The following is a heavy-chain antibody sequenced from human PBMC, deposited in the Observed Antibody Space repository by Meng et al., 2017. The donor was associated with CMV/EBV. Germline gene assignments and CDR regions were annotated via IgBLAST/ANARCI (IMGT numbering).Heavy chain of an antibody. Sequence: QVALQEAGPGLVKPSETLSLPCTVSGGSISSYYWSWIRQPAGKGLEWIGRIYTSGSTNYNPSLKSRVTMSVDTSKNQFSLKLSSVTAADTAVYYCARHGDTAMVVGIDYWGQGTLVTVSS. D-gene: IGHD5-18*01. CDR2: IYTSGST. J-gene: IGHJ4*02. CDR3: ARHGDTAMVVGIDY. CDR1: GGSISSYY. V-gene: IGHV4-4*07.